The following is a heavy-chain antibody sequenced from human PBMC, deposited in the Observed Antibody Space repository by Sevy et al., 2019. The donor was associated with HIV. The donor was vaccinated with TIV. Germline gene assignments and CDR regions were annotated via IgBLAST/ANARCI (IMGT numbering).Heavy chain of an antibody. V-gene: IGHV3-66*01. Sequence: GGSLRLSCAASGFIVNSNYMSWVRQAPGKGLEWVSVIHGGDSTYYADSVKGRFAIFRDNSKNTLYLQMNSLRAEDTAVYYCARAPPGYCSGDDCYSIGSWGQGTLVTVSS. D-gene: IGHD2-15*01. J-gene: IGHJ4*02. CDR2: IHGGDST. CDR1: GFIVNSNY. CDR3: ARAPPGYCSGDDCYSIGS.